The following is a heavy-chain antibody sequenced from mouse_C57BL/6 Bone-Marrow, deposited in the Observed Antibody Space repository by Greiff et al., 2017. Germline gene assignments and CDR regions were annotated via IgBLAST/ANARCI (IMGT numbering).Heavy chain of an antibody. V-gene: IGHV1-69*01. CDR1: GYTFTSYW. CDR2: IDPSDSYT. D-gene: IGHD2-4*01. Sequence: QVQLQQSGAELVMPGASVKLSCKASGYTFTSYWMHWVKQRPGQGLEWIGEIDPSDSYTNYNQKFKGKSTLTVDKSSSTAYMQLSSLTSEDSAGYNCARCDYEWGLYAMDYWGQGTSVTVSS. J-gene: IGHJ4*01. CDR3: ARCDYEWGLYAMDY.